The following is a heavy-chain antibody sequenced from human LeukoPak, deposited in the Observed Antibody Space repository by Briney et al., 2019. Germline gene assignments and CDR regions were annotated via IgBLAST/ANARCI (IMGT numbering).Heavy chain of an antibody. CDR1: GFTFSSYA. V-gene: IGHV3-30-3*01. J-gene: IGHJ4*02. D-gene: IGHD3-22*01. Sequence: GGSLRLSCAASGFTFSSYAMHWVRQAPGKGLEWVAVISYDRSNKYYADSVKGRFTISRDNSKNTLYLQMNSLRAEDTAVFYCARDPYYYDTSGYYYDYWGQGTLVTVSS. CDR2: ISYDRSNK. CDR3: ARDPYYYDTSGYYYDY.